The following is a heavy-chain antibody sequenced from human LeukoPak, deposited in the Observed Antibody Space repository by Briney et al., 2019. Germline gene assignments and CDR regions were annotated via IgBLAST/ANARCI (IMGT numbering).Heavy chain of an antibody. D-gene: IGHD4-11*01. CDR3: AKDAQRGFYYSNSLER. V-gene: IGHV3-33*06. Sequence: QPGGSLRLFCAASGFIFSHYGMLWARQAPGRGLEWVAVIWREGSNQYHADSGKGRFTISRHNLQDTVALQMNGRRAEDTALYYCAKDAQRGFYYSNSLERWGQGCLVTVSS. J-gene: IGHJ4*02. CDR2: IWREGSNQ. CDR1: GFIFSHYG.